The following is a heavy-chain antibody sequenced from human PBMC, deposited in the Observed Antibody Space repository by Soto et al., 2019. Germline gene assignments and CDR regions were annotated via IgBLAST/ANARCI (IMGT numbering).Heavy chain of an antibody. V-gene: IGHV1-46*04. Sequence: GASVKVSCKASGYTFTNYYLHWVRQAPGQGLEWVGIINPSGDITGYPQRLQGRVTMTTDTSTSTLYMELSSLRSEDTAVYYCARGFEAGYTDRPLHYWGQGTLVTVSS. CDR2: INPSGDIT. CDR3: ARGFEAGYTDRPLHY. CDR1: GYTFTNYY. D-gene: IGHD5-12*01. J-gene: IGHJ4*02.